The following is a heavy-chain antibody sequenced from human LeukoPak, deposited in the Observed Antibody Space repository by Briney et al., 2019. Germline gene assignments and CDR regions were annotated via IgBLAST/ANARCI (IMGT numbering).Heavy chain of an antibody. D-gene: IGHD6-6*01. CDR3: ARQTSSSSRVDF. Sequence: GESLKISCKGSGYMFSNYWIGWVRQMPGKSLERMGTIYPGDSDTTYSPSLQGQVTISADKSISTAYLQWNSLKASDTAMYFCARQTSSSSRVDFWGQGTLVTVSS. V-gene: IGHV5-51*01. J-gene: IGHJ4*02. CDR2: IYPGDSDT. CDR1: GYMFSNYW.